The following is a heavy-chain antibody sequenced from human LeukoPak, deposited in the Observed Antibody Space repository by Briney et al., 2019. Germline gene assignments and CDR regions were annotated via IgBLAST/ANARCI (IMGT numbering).Heavy chain of an antibody. CDR1: GGSISSSNYF. CDR3: ARLLKDDGSGFPHYFDY. D-gene: IGHD3-22*01. J-gene: IGHJ4*02. CDR2: ICYSGRN. V-gene: IGHV4-39*01. Sequence: PSETLSLTCTVSGGSISSSNYFWGWIRQPPGKGLEWIATICYSGRNYYNTSLKSRVAISADTSKNQFSLRVTSVTAADTAVYYCARLLKDDGSGFPHYFDYWGQGTLVTVSS.